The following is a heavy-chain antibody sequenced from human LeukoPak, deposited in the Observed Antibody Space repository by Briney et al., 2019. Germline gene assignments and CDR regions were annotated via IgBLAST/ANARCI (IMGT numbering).Heavy chain of an antibody. D-gene: IGHD6-13*01. CDR3: ARAYTSSWYIGAFSL. Sequence: SETLSLTCTVPGDSISTASYYWGWIRQPPGKGLAWIGIISYSGITHYSPSLKSRVTVSVDKSKNQFSLKLSSATAADTAVYYCARAYTSSWYIGAFSLWGQGTVVTVSS. CDR1: GDSISTASYY. J-gene: IGHJ3*01. CDR2: ISYSGIT. V-gene: IGHV4-39*07.